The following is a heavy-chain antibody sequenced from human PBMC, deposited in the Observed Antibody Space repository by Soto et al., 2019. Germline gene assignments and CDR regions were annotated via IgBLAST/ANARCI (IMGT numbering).Heavy chain of an antibody. CDR1: GYSFTSYW. V-gene: IGHV5-51*01. D-gene: IGHD1-1*01. Sequence: ESLRLSRKGSGYSFTSYWIGWVRQMPGKGLEWMGIIYPGDSDTRYSPSFQGQVTISADKSISTAYLQWSSLKASDTAMYYCASTSHYYYYYYMDVWGKGTTVTVSS. J-gene: IGHJ6*03. CDR3: ASTSHYYYYYYMDV. CDR2: IYPGDSDT.